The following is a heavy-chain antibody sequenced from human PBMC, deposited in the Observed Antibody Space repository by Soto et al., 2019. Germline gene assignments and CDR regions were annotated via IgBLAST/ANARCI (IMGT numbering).Heavy chain of an antibody. CDR2: MNRDGSIT. D-gene: IGHD3-3*01. Sequence: PGGSLRLSCAASGFTFSSYWMHWVRQVPGKGLVCVSHMNRDGSITTYADSVKGRFTISRDNAKNTLYLQMNSLRAEDTAVYYCGGAPYYDFLSQMDVWGKGTTVTV. V-gene: IGHV3-74*01. J-gene: IGHJ6*03. CDR3: GGAPYYDFLSQMDV. CDR1: GFTFSSYW.